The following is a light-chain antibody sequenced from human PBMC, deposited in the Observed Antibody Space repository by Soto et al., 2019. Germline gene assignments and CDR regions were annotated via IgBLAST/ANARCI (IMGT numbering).Light chain of an antibody. CDR2: SDH. J-gene: IGLJ3*02. V-gene: IGLV1-44*01. CDR1: SSNIGSNA. Sequence: QSVLTQPPSASGTPGQRVTISCSGSSSNIGSNAVTWYQHFPGTAPKVLIYSDHQRPSGVPDRFSGSKSGTSASLAISGLRAEDEADYFCAAWGDRLNTWVFGGGIKGTVL. CDR3: AAWGDRLNTWV.